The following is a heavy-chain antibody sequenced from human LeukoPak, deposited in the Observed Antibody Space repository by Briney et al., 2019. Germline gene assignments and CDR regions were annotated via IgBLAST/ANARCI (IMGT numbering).Heavy chain of an antibody. Sequence: SHTLSLTCTVSGGSINSGGYYWSWIRQHPGKGLEWTGYISYSGSTYYNPSLKSRVTISLDTSKNQFSLRLSSVSAADTAVYFCTVGPHHYFDSWGQGTLVTVSS. CDR3: TVGPHHYFDS. CDR2: ISYSGST. V-gene: IGHV4-31*03. CDR1: GGSINSGGYY. J-gene: IGHJ4*02. D-gene: IGHD4-11*01.